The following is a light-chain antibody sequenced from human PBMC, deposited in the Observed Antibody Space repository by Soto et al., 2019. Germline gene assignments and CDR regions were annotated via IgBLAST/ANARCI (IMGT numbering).Light chain of an antibody. CDR1: QSISTY. Sequence: DIQMTQSPSSLSASEGDRVTMSCRASQSISTYLNWYQHKPGKAPKLLIHDASSLQTGVPSRFSGSGSGTEFTLTISSLQPDDFATYYCQQYNTYPWTFGQGTKVDI. CDR2: DAS. CDR3: QQYNTYPWT. J-gene: IGKJ1*01. V-gene: IGKV1-5*01.